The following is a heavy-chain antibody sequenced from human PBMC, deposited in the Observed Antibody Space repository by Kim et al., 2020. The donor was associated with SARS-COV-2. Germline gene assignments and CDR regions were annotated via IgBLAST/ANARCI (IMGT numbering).Heavy chain of an antibody. Sequence: SETLSLTCTVSGGSISSYYWSWIRQPPGKGLEWIGYIYYSGSTNYNPSLMSRVTISVDTSKNQFSLKLSSVTAADTAVYYFAREHKGYCSSTSCYGYWF. J-gene: IGHJ5*01. V-gene: IGHV4-59*01. CDR3: AREHKGYCSSTSCYGYWF. CDR1: GGSISSYY. D-gene: IGHD2-2*01. CDR2: IYYSGST.